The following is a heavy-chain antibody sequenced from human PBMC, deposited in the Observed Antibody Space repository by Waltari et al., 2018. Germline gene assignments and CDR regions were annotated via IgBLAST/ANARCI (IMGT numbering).Heavy chain of an antibody. V-gene: IGHV3-23*01. D-gene: IGHD7-27*01. CDR1: GCTFSTYV. Sequence: EVQLLESGGGLVQPGGSLRLSCAASGCTFSTYVMNWVRQAPGKGLEWVSSISDAGGIINYADSVKGRFTISRDNSKNTLYLQMNSLRVDDTAVYYCARGSGVDSWGQGTLVTISS. CDR3: ARGSGVDS. CDR2: ISDAGGII. J-gene: IGHJ4*02.